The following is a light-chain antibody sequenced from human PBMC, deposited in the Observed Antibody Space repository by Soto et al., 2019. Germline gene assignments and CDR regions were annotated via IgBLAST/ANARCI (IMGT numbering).Light chain of an antibody. Sequence: EIVLTQSPCSLSSSPGEGATLSCRASQSISSNFLAWYQQKRGQAPRLLIHGASNRATGIPDRFGGSGSGTDFTLTITRLEPEDFAFYYCQHHASLPRTFGQGTKVDIK. V-gene: IGKV3-20*01. J-gene: IGKJ1*01. CDR1: QSISSNF. CDR3: QHHASLPRT. CDR2: GAS.